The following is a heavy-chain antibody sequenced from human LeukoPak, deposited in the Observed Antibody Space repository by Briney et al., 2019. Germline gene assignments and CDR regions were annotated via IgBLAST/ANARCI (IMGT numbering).Heavy chain of an antibody. D-gene: IGHD2-15*01. J-gene: IGHJ4*02. CDR2: ITGSGGNT. CDR1: GFTFSSYA. V-gene: IGHV3-23*01. CDR3: AKGVDIVVIVSALDY. Sequence: GGSLRLSCAASGFTFSSYAMSWVRQAPGKGLEWVSSITGSGGNTYYADSVKGRFTISRENSRTTLYLQMNSLRAEDTAVYYCAKGVDIVVIVSALDYWGQGTLVTVSS.